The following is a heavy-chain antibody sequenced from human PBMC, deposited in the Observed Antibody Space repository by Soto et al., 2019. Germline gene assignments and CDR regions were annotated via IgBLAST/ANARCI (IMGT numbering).Heavy chain of an antibody. CDR1: GGSISSSNW. Sequence: PSETLSLTCAVSGGSISSSNWWSWVRQPPGKGLEWIGEIYHSGSNNYNPYHKSRITISVDKSKKQFYLKLSSVTAADTAVYYCARVSSSPLNFDYWGQGTLVTVSS. D-gene: IGHD6-13*01. CDR3: ARVSSSPLNFDY. V-gene: IGHV4-4*02. J-gene: IGHJ4*02. CDR2: IYHSGSN.